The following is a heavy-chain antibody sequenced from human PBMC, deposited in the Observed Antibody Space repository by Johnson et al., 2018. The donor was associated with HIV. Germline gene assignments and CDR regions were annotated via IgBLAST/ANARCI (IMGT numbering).Heavy chain of an antibody. D-gene: IGHD6-13*01. CDR3: TTTYSSSWYRRNAFDI. CDR2: IKSKTDGGTT. Sequence: VQLVESGGGVVQPGRSLRLSCAASGFTFSSYWMHWVRQAPGKGLEWVGRIKSKTDGGTTDYAAPVKGKFSISRDDSKNTLYLQMNSLKTEDTAVYYCTTTYSSSWYRRNAFDIWGQGTMVTVSS. CDR1: GFTFSSYW. J-gene: IGHJ3*02. V-gene: IGHV3-15*01.